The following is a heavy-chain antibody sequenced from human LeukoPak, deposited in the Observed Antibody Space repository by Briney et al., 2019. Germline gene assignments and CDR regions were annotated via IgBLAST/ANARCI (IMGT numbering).Heavy chain of an antibody. D-gene: IGHD3-22*01. CDR2: INHSGST. CDR1: GGSFSGYY. Sequence: SETLSLTCAVYGGSFSGYYWSWIRRPPGKGLEWIGEINHSGSTNYNPSLKSRVTISVDTSKNQFSLELSSVTAADTAVYYCARVPAYYYDSSGYQGDYWGQGTLVTVSS. V-gene: IGHV4-34*01. CDR3: ARVPAYYYDSSGYQGDY. J-gene: IGHJ4*02.